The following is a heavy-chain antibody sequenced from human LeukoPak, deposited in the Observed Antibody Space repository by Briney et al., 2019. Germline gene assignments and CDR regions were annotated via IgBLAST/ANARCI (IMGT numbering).Heavy chain of an antibody. Sequence: SETLSLTCTVSGGSISSSSYYWGWIRQPPGKGLEWIGSIYYSGSTYYNPSLKSRVTISVDTSKNQFSLKLSSVTAADTAVYYCARLQWGFYDILSKHFQHWGQGTLVTVSS. V-gene: IGHV4-39*01. CDR3: ARLQWGFYDILSKHFQH. CDR1: GGSISSSSYY. D-gene: IGHD3-9*01. CDR2: IYYSGST. J-gene: IGHJ1*01.